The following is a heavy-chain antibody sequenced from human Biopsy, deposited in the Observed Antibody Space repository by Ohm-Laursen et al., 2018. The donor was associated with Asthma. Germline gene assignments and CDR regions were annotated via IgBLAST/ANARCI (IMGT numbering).Heavy chain of an antibody. V-gene: IGHV3-53*01. CDR3: ARGDSSNWSHYYFDY. Sequence: SLRLSCAASGFAVSRGYMFWVRQAPGKGLEWVSVIYSGGTSHTADSVRGRFTISRDYSKNTLHLQMHSLRAEDTAVYYCARGDSSNWSHYYFDYWGQGTLVTVSS. CDR1: GFAVSRGY. CDR2: IYSGGTS. J-gene: IGHJ4*02. D-gene: IGHD3-22*01.